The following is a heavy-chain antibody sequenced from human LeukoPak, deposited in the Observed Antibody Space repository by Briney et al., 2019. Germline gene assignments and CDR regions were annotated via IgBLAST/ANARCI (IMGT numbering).Heavy chain of an antibody. D-gene: IGHD4-17*01. CDR1: GGTFSSYA. J-gene: IGHJ4*02. Sequence: ASVKVSCKASGGTFSSYAISWVRQAPGQGLEWMGGIIPIFGTANYAQKFQGRVTITTDESTSTAYMELSSLRSEDTAVYYCARVGGYGQPHPLDYWGQGTLVTVSS. V-gene: IGHV1-69*05. CDR2: IIPIFGTA. CDR3: ARVGGYGQPHPLDY.